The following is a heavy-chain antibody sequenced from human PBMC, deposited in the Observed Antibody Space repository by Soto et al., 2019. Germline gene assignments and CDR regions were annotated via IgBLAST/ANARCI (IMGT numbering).Heavy chain of an antibody. Sequence: QVQLVESGGGVVQPGRSLRLSCAASGFTFNKYTMHWVRQAPGKGLEWVAVVAYDGGYKYYADSVKGRFTISRDNSKNTLFLQMNSLRAEDTAVYYCARPAYTYEYGISGSPSLLYWGQGTLVTVSS. D-gene: IGHD3-22*01. CDR2: VAYDGGYK. CDR3: ARPAYTYEYGISGSPSLLY. V-gene: IGHV3-30-3*01. CDR1: GFTFNKYT. J-gene: IGHJ4*02.